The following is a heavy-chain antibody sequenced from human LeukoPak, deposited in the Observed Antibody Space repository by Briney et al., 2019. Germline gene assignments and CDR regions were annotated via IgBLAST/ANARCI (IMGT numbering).Heavy chain of an antibody. V-gene: IGHV4-30-2*01. Sequence: PSQTLSLTCTVSGGSISSGDYSWSWIRQPPGKGLEWIGYIYHSGSTYYNPSLKSRVTISVDRSKNRFSLKLSSVTAADTAVYYCARAKRYFDYWGQGTLVTVSS. CDR2: IYHSGST. CDR3: ARAKRYFDY. CDR1: GGSISSGDYS. J-gene: IGHJ4*02.